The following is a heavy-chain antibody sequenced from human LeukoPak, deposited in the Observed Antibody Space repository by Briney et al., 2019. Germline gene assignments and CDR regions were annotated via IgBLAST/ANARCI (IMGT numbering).Heavy chain of an antibody. J-gene: IGHJ4*02. D-gene: IGHD5-12*01. Sequence: ASVTVSCKASGYTFTSYGISWVRQAPGQGLEWMGWISAYNGNTNYAQKLQGRVTMTTDTSTSTAYMELRSLRSDDTAVYYCARVYRDGYNYDFDYWGQGTLVTVSS. CDR2: ISAYNGNT. CDR3: ARVYRDGYNYDFDY. V-gene: IGHV1-18*01. CDR1: GYTFTSYG.